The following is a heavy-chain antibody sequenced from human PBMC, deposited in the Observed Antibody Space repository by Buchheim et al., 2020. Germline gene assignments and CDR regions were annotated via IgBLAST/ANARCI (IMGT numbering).Heavy chain of an antibody. V-gene: IGHV4-61*02. D-gene: IGHD3-3*01. Sequence: QMQLQESGPGLVKPSQTLSLTCTVSGGSISSGSYYWSWIRQPAGKGLEWIGRIYTSGSTNYNPSLKSRVTISVDTSKNQFSLKLSSVTAADTAVYYCARDPAPITIFGVVSPDYYYGMDVWGQGTT. CDR3: ARDPAPITIFGVVSPDYYYGMDV. CDR1: GGSISSGSYY. J-gene: IGHJ6*02. CDR2: IYTSGST.